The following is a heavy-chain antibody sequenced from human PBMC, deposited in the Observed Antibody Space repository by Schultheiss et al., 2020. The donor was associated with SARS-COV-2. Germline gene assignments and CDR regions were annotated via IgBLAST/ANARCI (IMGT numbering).Heavy chain of an antibody. V-gene: IGHV4-34*01. D-gene: IGHD6-19*01. J-gene: IGHJ4*02. CDR2: INHSGST. CDR3: AATTPVAEI. Sequence: GSLRLSCAVYGGSFSGYYWSWIRQPPGKGLEWIGEINHSGSTNYNPSLKSRVTIAADMSKNQFSLRLSSVTAADTAVYYCAATTPVAEIWGQGTLVTVSS. CDR1: GGSFSGYY.